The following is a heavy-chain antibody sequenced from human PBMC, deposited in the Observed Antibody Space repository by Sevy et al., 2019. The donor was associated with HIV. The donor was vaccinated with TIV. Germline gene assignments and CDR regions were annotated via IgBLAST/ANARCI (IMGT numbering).Heavy chain of an antibody. CDR3: ARESIAVAGIGYYFHY. D-gene: IGHD6-19*01. CDR1: GFTYNGYG. V-gene: IGHV3-33*01. J-gene: IGHJ4*02. Sequence: GGSLRLSCAASGFTYNGYGMHWVRQAPGKGLEWVAVIWYDGSNKEYADSVKGRFTISRDNSKNTLYLQMNNLRAEDTAVYCCARESIAVAGIGYYFHYWGQGTLVTVSS. CDR2: IWYDGSNK.